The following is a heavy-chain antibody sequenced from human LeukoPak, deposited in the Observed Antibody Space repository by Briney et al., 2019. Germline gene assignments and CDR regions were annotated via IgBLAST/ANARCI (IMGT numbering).Heavy chain of an antibody. V-gene: IGHV1-18*01. CDR2: ISAYNGNT. Sequence: GASVKVSCKASGGTFSSYAISWVRQAPGQGLEWTGWISAYNGNTNYAQKLQGRVTMTTDTSTSTAYMELRSLRSDDTAVYYCARDSSSSWYRGGFDYWGQGTLVTVSS. J-gene: IGHJ4*02. CDR1: GGTFSSYA. CDR3: ARDSSSSWYRGGFDY. D-gene: IGHD6-13*01.